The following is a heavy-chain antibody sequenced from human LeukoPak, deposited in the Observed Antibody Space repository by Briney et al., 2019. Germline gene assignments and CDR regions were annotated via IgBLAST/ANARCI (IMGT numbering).Heavy chain of an antibody. CDR1: GFTFSSYS. CDR3: ARGALGLTMAIARY. D-gene: IGHD4/OR15-4a*01. CDR2: ISSSSSYI. J-gene: IGHJ4*02. V-gene: IGHV3-21*01. Sequence: GGSLRLSCAASGFTFSSYSMNWVRQAPGKGLEWVSSISSSSSYIYYADSVKGRFTISRDNAKNSLYLQMNSLRAEDTAVYYCARGALGLTMAIARYWGQGTLVTVSS.